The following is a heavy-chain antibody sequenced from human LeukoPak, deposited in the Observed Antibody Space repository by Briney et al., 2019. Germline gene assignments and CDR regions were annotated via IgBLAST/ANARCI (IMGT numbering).Heavy chain of an antibody. CDR1: DDSIRSSAYY. CDR2: IYYSGST. D-gene: IGHD3-10*01. V-gene: IGHV4-39*01. J-gene: IGHJ3*02. CDR3: ACEPSGSGSFLGAFDI. Sequence: SETLSLTCAVSDDSIRSSAYYWGWIRQPPGKGLEWIGSIYYSGSTYYNPSLKSRVTISIDTSKNQFSLKLSSVTAADTAVYYCACEPSGSGSFLGAFDIWGQGTMVTVSS.